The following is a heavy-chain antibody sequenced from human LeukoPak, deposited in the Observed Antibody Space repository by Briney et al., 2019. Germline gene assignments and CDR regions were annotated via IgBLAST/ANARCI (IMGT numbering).Heavy chain of an antibody. Sequence: ASVKVSCKASGYTFTGYYMNWVRQAPGQGLEWMGWINPNSGGTNYAQKFQGRVTMTRDTSTSTVYMDLSSLRSEDTAVYYCARVSKLGYCSSTSCRAFDYWGQGTLVTVSS. CDR3: ARVSKLGYCSSTSCRAFDY. V-gene: IGHV1-2*02. D-gene: IGHD2-2*01. CDR1: GYTFTGYY. J-gene: IGHJ4*02. CDR2: INPNSGGT.